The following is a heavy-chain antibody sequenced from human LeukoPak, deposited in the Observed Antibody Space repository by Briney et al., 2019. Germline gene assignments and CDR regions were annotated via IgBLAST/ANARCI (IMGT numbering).Heavy chain of an antibody. Sequence: SETLSLTCTVSGGSLSGFYWSWIRPPPGKGREWIGYVYYRVSTTYNPSLKSRVTISVDTSKNQFSLRLGSVTAADTAVYYCARDTAMAYFDDWGQGTLVTVSS. D-gene: IGHD5-18*01. V-gene: IGHV4-59*01. CDR3: ARDTAMAYFDD. CDR1: GGSLSGFY. CDR2: VYYRVST. J-gene: IGHJ4*02.